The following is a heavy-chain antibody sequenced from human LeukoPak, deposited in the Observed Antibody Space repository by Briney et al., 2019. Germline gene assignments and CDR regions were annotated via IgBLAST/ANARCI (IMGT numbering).Heavy chain of an antibody. Sequence: SETLSLTCAVYGGSFSGYYWNWIRQPPGKGLEWIGEINHSGSTNYNPSLKSRVTISVDTSKNQCSLKLSSVTAADTAVYYCARGSGPMVRDWGQGTLVTVSS. J-gene: IGHJ4*02. CDR2: INHSGST. CDR3: ARGSGPMVRD. CDR1: GGSFSGYY. D-gene: IGHD3-10*01. V-gene: IGHV4-34*01.